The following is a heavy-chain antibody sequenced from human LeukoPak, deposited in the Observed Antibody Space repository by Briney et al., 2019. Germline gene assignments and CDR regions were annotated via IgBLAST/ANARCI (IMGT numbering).Heavy chain of an antibody. CDR1: GYTFTGYY. J-gene: IGHJ3*02. CDR2: INPNSGGT. D-gene: IGHD2-2*01. Sequence: ASVKVSCKASGYTFTGYYMHWVRQAPGQGLEWMGWINPNSGGTNYAQKFQGRVTMTRDTSISTAYMELSRLRSDDTAVYYRARDRRLVPAAVNAFDIWGQGTMVTVSS. CDR3: ARDRRLVPAAVNAFDI. V-gene: IGHV1-2*02.